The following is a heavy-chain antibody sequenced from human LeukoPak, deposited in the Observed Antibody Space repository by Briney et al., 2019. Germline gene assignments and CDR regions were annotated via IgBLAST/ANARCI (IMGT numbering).Heavy chain of an antibody. Sequence: PGGSLRLSCAASGFTFSSYGMHWVRQAPGKGLEWVAVISYDGSNKYYADSVKGRFTISRDNSKNTLYLQMNSLRAEDTAVYYCAKASFTSYYAAIDYWGQGTLVTVSS. CDR2: ISYDGSNK. D-gene: IGHD1-26*01. J-gene: IGHJ4*02. CDR3: AKASFTSYYAAIDY. V-gene: IGHV3-30*18. CDR1: GFTFSSYG.